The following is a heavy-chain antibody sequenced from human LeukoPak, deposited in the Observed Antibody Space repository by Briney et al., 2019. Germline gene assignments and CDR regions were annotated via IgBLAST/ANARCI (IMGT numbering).Heavy chain of an antibody. V-gene: IGHV4-59*01. J-gene: IGHJ4*02. CDR2: IYYSGGP. D-gene: IGHD3-9*01. CDR3: ARQGYDILTGYDY. Sequence: PSQTLSLTCTVSGGSISSYYGGWIRQPPGEGLEWLGYIYYSGGPNYNPSLRGRVTISVDTSKNQFSLKLRSVTAADTAVYYCARQGYDILTGYDYWGQGTLVTVSS. CDR1: GGSISSYY.